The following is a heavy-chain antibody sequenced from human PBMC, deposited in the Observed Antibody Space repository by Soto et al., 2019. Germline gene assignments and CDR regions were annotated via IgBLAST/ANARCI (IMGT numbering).Heavy chain of an antibody. CDR1: GFTFSSYA. D-gene: IGHD3-22*01. J-gene: IGHJ4*02. Sequence: GGSLRLSCAASGFTFSSYAMSWVRQAPGKGLEWVSAISGSGGSTYYADSVKGRFTISRDNSKNTLYLQMNSLRAEDTAAYYCAKAKRITMIVVVLYFDYWGQGTLVTVSS. V-gene: IGHV3-23*01. CDR3: AKAKRITMIVVVLYFDY. CDR2: ISGSGGST.